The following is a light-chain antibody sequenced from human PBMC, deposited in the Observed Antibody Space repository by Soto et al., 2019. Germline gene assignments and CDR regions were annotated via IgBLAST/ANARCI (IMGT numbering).Light chain of an antibody. Sequence: DVVMTQSPDSLAVSLGERATINCKSSQSILSSSNNKNSLAWFQQQPGQPPKLLIYWAYTRESGVPDRFSGRGSGTDFTLTISSLHAEDVAVYYCQQYYSSVVTFGQGTRLEIK. CDR2: WAY. J-gene: IGKJ5*01. CDR3: QQYYSSVVT. V-gene: IGKV4-1*01. CDR1: QSILSSSNNKNS.